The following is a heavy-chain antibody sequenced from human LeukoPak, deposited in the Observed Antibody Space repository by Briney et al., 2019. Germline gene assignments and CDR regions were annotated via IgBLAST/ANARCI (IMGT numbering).Heavy chain of an antibody. CDR1: GFTFSSHA. CDR3: ARRGNGSFYYFDD. J-gene: IGHJ4*02. Sequence: GSLRLSCAASGFTFSSHALSWIRQPPGKNLEWIGNVYYNGRTSYNPSLKTRVTISVDTSRNHFSLKLTSVTAADTAVYYCARRGNGSFYYFDDWGQGTLVTVSS. V-gene: IGHV4-59*08. D-gene: IGHD1-26*01. CDR2: VYYNGRT.